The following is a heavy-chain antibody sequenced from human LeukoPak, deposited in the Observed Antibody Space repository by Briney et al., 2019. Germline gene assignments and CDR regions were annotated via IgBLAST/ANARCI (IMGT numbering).Heavy chain of an antibody. D-gene: IGHD6-13*01. CDR2: IIPIFGTA. J-gene: IGHJ3*02. CDR3: AREGRGIAAAGTNAFDI. CDR1: GYTFSSYG. V-gene: IGHV1-69*13. Sequence: GASVKVSCKASGYTFSSYGISWVRQAPGQGLEWMGGIIPIFGTANYAQKFQGRVTITADESTSTAYMELSSLRSEDTAVYYCAREGRGIAAAGTNAFDIWGQGTMVTVSS.